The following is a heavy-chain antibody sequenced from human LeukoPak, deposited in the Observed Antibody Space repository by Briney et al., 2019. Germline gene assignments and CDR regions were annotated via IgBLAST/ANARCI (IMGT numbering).Heavy chain of an antibody. J-gene: IGHJ4*02. V-gene: IGHV3-48*03. Sequence: GGSLRLSCAASGFNFRGYEMNWVRQAPGKGLEWVSYISSGGSSIYYADSVKGRLTISRDNSKNTLYLQMNSLRAEDTAVYYCAKAGGYYYEYWGQGTLVTVSS. CDR3: AKAGGYYYEY. CDR2: ISSGGSSI. D-gene: IGHD3-22*01. CDR1: GFNFRGYE.